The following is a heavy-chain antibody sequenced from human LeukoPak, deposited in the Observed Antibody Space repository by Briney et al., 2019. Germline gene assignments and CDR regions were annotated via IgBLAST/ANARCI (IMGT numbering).Heavy chain of an antibody. J-gene: IGHJ4*02. CDR3: ARLAVSVNYYDSSGIDY. D-gene: IGHD3-22*01. CDR1: GASISSGSNY. CDR2: IYSSGST. Sequence: SETLSLTCSVSGASISSGSNYWGWIRQPPGKTLEWIESIYSSGSTYYNPSLKSRVIIIIDTPKNHFSLTLSSVTAADTAVYYCARLAVSVNYYDSSGIDYWGQGTLVTVSS. V-gene: IGHV4-39*07.